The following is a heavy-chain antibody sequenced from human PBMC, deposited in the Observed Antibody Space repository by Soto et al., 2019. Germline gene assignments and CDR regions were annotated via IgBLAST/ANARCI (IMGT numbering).Heavy chain of an antibody. CDR1: GDTFTSSY. D-gene: IGHD3-3*01. CDR3: ARSSGGNFGIIIEGSNWFDP. J-gene: IGHJ5*02. Sequence: DSVKVSGNAPGDTFTSSYLNWVHQAPEEGLEWMRVINPHGGSTKYAQKFHGRITMTRDTSRSTVYMELSSLRSDDTAIYYCARSSGGNFGIIIEGSNWFDPWGQGTLVTVS. CDR2: INPHGGST. V-gene: IGHV1-46*01.